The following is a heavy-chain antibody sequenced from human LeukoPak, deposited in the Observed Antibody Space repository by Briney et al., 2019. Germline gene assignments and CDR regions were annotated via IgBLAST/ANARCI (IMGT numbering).Heavy chain of an antibody. Sequence: GGSLRLSCAASGFTFKTYVMTWVRQAPGKGLEWVSTIPTTGGSTYYADSVKGRFTISRGNSKNTLYLQMNSLRVEDTAVYYCAKVDCSSITCNKNFDYWGQGTLVTVSS. CDR1: GFTFKTYV. J-gene: IGHJ4*02. CDR3: AKVDCSSITCNKNFDY. D-gene: IGHD2-2*01. V-gene: IGHV3-23*01. CDR2: IPTTGGST.